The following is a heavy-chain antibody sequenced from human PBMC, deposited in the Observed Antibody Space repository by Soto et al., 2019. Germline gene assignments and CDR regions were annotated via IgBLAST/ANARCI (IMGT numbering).Heavy chain of an antibody. V-gene: IGHV1-69*12. CDR1: GGTFSSYA. Sequence: QVQLVQSGAEVKKPGSSVKVSCKASGGTFSSYAISWVRQAPGQGLEWMGGIIPIFGTANYAQKFKGRLTITADESKSTTYMELISLRSEHMAVDYCARDGSRDYDGHYYYGMDVWGQGTTVTVSS. J-gene: IGHJ6*02. CDR2: IIPIFGTA. CDR3: ARDGSRDYDGHYYYGMDV. D-gene: IGHD4-17*01.